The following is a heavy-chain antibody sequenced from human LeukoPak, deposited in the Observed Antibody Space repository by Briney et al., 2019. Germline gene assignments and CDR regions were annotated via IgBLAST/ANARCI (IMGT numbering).Heavy chain of an antibody. CDR3: ARDFAYIAALFDY. V-gene: IGHV3-66*01. J-gene: IGHJ4*02. CDR1: GFTVSSNY. Sequence: GGSLRLSCAASGFTVSSNYMSWVRQAPGKGLEWVSVIYSGGSTYYADSVKGRFTISRDNSKNTLYLQMNSLRAEDTAVYYCARDFAYIAALFDYWGQGTLVTVSS. CDR2: IYSGGST. D-gene: IGHD6-25*01.